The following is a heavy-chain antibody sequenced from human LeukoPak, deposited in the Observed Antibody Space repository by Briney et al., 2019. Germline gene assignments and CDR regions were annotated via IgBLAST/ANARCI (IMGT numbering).Heavy chain of an antibody. J-gene: IGHJ3*02. CDR3: ARDRPKDDAFDI. V-gene: IGHV1-46*01. Sequence: ASVKVSCKASGYTFTTYYMHWVRQAPGQGLEWMGIINPSGGTTSYAQKFQGRVTMTTDTSTSTAYLELRSLTSDDTAVYYCARDRPKDDAFDIWGQGTLVIVSS. CDR1: GYTFTTYY. CDR2: INPSGGTT.